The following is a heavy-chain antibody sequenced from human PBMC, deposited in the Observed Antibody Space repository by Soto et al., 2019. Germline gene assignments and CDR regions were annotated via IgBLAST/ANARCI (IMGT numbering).Heavy chain of an antibody. CDR3: ATEAAHHDAFDV. Sequence: QLHLQESGPGLVKPSETLSLTCGVSGASISNSDYYWVWIRQPPGQGLEWIATVHFRGKTYYNVSLKHRLTISLDPSKNLFSLRLTSLTAADTAVYYCATEAAHHDAFDVWGRGTRVTVSS. V-gene: IGHV4-39*02. CDR1: GASISNSDYY. D-gene: IGHD2-15*01. CDR2: VHFRGKT. J-gene: IGHJ3*01.